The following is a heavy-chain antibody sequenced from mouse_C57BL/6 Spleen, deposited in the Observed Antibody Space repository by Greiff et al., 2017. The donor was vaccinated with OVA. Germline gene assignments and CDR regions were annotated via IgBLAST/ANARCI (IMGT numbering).Heavy chain of an antibody. V-gene: IGHV1-58*01. Sequence: EVKLMESGAELVRPGSSVKMSCKTSGYTFTSYGINWVKQRPGQGLEWIGYIYIGNGYTEYNEKFKGKATLTSDTSSSTAYMQLSSLTSEDSAIYFCASGDYYGSSPHFDVWGTGTTVTVSS. D-gene: IGHD1-1*01. CDR2: IYIGNGYT. CDR1: GYTFTSYG. J-gene: IGHJ1*03. CDR3: ASGDYYGSSPHFDV.